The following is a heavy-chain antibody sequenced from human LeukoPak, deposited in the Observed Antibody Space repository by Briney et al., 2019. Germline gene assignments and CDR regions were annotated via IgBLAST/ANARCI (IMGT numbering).Heavy chain of an antibody. CDR1: GGSIRNYH. CDR2: MFYRGSS. V-gene: IGHV4-59*01. CDR3: ARLTSLNRFDP. Sequence: SETLSLTCTVSGGSIRNYHLSWIRQTPGKGLEWIGYMFYRGSSSYNPSLNSRVTISIDTSTSQFSLKLSSVTAADTAVYYCARLTSLNRFDPWGQGTLVTVSS. D-gene: IGHD3-9*01. J-gene: IGHJ5*02.